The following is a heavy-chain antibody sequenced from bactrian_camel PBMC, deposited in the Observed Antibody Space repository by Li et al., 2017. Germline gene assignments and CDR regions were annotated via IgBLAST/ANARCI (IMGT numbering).Heavy chain of an antibody. D-gene: IGHD2*01. CDR3: AAGGGNGAFCYTGERSMDY. CDR2: IDSDGLA. CDR1: LPTYNTYI. V-gene: IGHV3S55*01. Sequence: HVQLVESGGGSVQAGGSLRLSCAVSLPTYNTYIMGWFRQAPGKEREGVAVIDSDGLAKYADSVKGRFTISQDNAKNTLYLQMNSLKPEDTAMYYCAAGGGNGAFCYTGERSMDYWGQGTQVTVS. J-gene: IGHJ4*01.